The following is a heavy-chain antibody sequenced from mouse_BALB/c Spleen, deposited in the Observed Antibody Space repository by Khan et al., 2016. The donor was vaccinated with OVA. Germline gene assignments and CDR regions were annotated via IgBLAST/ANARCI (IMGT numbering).Heavy chain of an antibody. CDR1: GYSITSGYA. J-gene: IGHJ2*01. Sequence: VQLKESGPGLVQPSQSLSLTCTVTGYSITSGYAWNWIRQFPGNKLEWMGYISYSGVPSYTPSLKSLISITRNTSKKQFFLQLNSVTTEDTATYYSARDNYYGYYFDYWGQGTTLTVSS. CDR3: ARDNYYGYYFDY. V-gene: IGHV3-2*02. D-gene: IGHD1-1*01. CDR2: ISYSGVP.